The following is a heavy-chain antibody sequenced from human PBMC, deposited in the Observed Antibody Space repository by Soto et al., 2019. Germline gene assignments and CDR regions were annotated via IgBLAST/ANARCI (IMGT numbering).Heavy chain of an antibody. V-gene: IGHV4-34*01. Sequence: SETLSLTCAVYGGSFSGYYWSWIRQPPGKGLEWIGEINHSGSTNYNPSLKSRVTISVDTSKNQFSLKLSSVTAADTAVYYCARGAEMAARRYYYYYGMDVWGQGTTVTVSS. D-gene: IGHD6-6*01. CDR3: ARGAEMAARRYYYYYGMDV. CDR2: INHSGST. CDR1: GGSFSGYY. J-gene: IGHJ6*02.